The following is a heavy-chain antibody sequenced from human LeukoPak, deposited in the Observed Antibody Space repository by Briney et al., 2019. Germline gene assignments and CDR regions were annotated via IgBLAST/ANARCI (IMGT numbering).Heavy chain of an antibody. CDR3: ARVVVVPAAIGLDYYYMDV. CDR1: GYTFTGYY. D-gene: IGHD2-2*01. V-gene: IGHV1-2*02. Sequence: ASVKVSCKASGYTFTGYYMHWVRQAPGQGLEWMGWINPNSGGTNYAQKFQGRVTMTRDTSISTAYMELSRLRSDDTAVYYCARVVVVPAAIGLDYYYMDVWGKGTTVTISS. J-gene: IGHJ6*03. CDR2: INPNSGGT.